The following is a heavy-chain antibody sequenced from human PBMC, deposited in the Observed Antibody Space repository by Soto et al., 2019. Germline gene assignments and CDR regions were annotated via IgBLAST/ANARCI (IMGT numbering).Heavy chain of an antibody. CDR3: ARRRNYGSGSARYYYYGMDV. CDR2: ISAYNGNT. V-gene: IGHV1-18*01. Sequence: ASVKVSCKASGYTFTSYGIGWVRQAPGQGLEWMGWISAYNGNTNYAQKLQGRVTMTTDTSTSTAYMELRSLRSDDTAVYYCARRRNYGSGSARYYYYGMDVWGQGTTVTVSS. CDR1: GYTFTSYG. D-gene: IGHD3-10*01. J-gene: IGHJ6*02.